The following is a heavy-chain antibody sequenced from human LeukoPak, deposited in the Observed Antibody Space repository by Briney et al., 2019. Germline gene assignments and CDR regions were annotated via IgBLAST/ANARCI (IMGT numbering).Heavy chain of an antibody. D-gene: IGHD1-26*01. CDR1: GGSINKSNW. Sequence: SETLSLTCAVSGGSINKSNWWSWVRQPPGKGLEWIGEIYHSGSTDYNPSLKSRVTISVDTSKNQFSLKLSSVTAADTAVYYRARFGTGSYLYYFDYWGQGTLVTVSS. J-gene: IGHJ4*02. CDR2: IYHSGST. V-gene: IGHV4-4*02. CDR3: ARFGTGSYLYYFDY.